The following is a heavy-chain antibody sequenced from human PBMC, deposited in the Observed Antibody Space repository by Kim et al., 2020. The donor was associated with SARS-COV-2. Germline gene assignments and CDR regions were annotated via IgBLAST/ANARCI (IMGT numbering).Heavy chain of an antibody. Sequence: GGSLRLSCAASGFTFSSYAMSWVRQAPGKGLEWVSAISGSGGSTYYADSVKGRFTISRDNSKNTLYLQMNSLRAEDTAVYYCANYYDSSGYQKGDFDYWGQGTLVTVSS. D-gene: IGHD3-22*01. J-gene: IGHJ4*02. CDR1: GFTFSSYA. CDR2: ISGSGGST. V-gene: IGHV3-23*01. CDR3: ANYYDSSGYQKGDFDY.